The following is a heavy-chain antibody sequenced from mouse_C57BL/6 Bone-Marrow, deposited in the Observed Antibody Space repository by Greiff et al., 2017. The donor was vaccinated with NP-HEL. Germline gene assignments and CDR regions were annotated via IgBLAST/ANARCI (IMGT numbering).Heavy chain of an antibody. Sequence: EVKLQESGAELVRPGASVKLSCTASGFNIKDDYMHWVKQRPEQGLEWIGWIDPENGDTEYASKFQGKATITADTSSNTAYLQLSSLTSEDTAVYYCTVYYYGSSYVLYWYFDVWGTGTTVTVSS. J-gene: IGHJ1*03. D-gene: IGHD1-1*01. CDR3: TVYYYGSSYVLYWYFDV. CDR1: GFNIKDDY. CDR2: IDPENGDT. V-gene: IGHV14-4*01.